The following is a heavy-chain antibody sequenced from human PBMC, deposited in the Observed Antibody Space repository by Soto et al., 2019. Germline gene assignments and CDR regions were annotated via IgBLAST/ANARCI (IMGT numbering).Heavy chain of an antibody. D-gene: IGHD1-1*01. Sequence: SETLSLTCAVYGGSFSGYYWSWIRQPPGKGLEWIGEINHSGSTNYNPSLKSRVTISVDTSKNQFSLKLSSVTAADTAVYHCARTRTGLYYYYGMDVWGQGTTVTVSS. V-gene: IGHV4-34*01. CDR2: INHSGST. CDR3: ARTRTGLYYYYGMDV. J-gene: IGHJ6*02. CDR1: GGSFSGYY.